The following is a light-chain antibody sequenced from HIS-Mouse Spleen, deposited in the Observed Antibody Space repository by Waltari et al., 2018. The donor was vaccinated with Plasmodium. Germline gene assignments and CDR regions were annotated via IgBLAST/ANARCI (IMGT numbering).Light chain of an antibody. J-gene: IGLJ3*02. CDR2: VGTGGNVG. V-gene: IGLV9-49*01. CDR1: SGYSNYN. Sequence: QPVLTQPPSASASLGASVTPTCRLSSGYSNYNVDWYQQSPGQGPRFVMRVGTGGNVGSKGDGIPDRFSVLGSGLNRYLTIKNIQEEDESDYHCGADHGSGSNFVWVFGGGTKLTVL. CDR3: GADHGSGSNFVWV.